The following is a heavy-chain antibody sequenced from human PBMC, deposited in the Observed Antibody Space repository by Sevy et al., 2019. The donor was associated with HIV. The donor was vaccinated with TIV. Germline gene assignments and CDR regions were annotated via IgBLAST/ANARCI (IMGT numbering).Heavy chain of an antibody. CDR2: INWNGGST. CDR1: GFTFDDYG. Sequence: GGSLRLSCAASGFTFDDYGMSWVRQAPGKGLEWVSGINWNGGSTGYADSVKGRFTISRDNAKNSLYLQVNSMRAEDTALYYCARHGYGYGYHALLDYYYRMDVWGQGTTVTVSS. D-gene: IGHD5-18*01. V-gene: IGHV3-20*04. J-gene: IGHJ6*02. CDR3: ARHGYGYGYHALLDYYYRMDV.